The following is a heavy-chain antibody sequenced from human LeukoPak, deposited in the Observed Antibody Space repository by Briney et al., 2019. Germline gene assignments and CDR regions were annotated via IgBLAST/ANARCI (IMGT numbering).Heavy chain of an antibody. D-gene: IGHD6-13*01. V-gene: IGHV3-30*02. J-gene: IGHJ4*02. CDR3: ATSYSSSWTNDY. CDR1: GFTFSSYG. CDR2: IRYDGSNK. Sequence: SGGSLRLSCAASGFTFSSYGMHWVRQVPGKGLEWVAFIRYDGSNKYYADSVKGRFTISRDNSKNTLYLQMNSLRAEDTAVYYCATSYSSSWTNDYWGQGTLVTVSS.